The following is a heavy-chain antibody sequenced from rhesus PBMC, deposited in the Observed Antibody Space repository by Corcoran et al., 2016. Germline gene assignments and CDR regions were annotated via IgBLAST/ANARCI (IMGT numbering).Heavy chain of an antibody. J-gene: IGHJ4*01. CDR1: GFSLRTSGLG. CDR2: IFWDDYK. V-gene: IGHV2-1*01. CDR3: VRTPIAVAGDY. D-gene: IGHD6-37*01. Sequence: QVTLKESGPALVKPTQTLTLTCTFSGFSLRTSGLGVGWIRQPPGKTLEWVAHIFWDDYKRYSTTLKSRLTISKDTSKNQVVLTMTNMDPVDTATYYCVRTPIAVAGDYWGQGVLVTVSS.